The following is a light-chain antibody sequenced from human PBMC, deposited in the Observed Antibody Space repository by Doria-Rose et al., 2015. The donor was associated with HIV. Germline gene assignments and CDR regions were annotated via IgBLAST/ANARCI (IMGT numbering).Light chain of an antibody. CDR2: AAP. J-gene: IGKJ1*01. CDR1: QDISNY. Sequence: TGDRVTITCRASQDISNYLAWYQQKPGKAPKLLIYAAPTLQSGVPSRFSGSGSGTDFTLTISYLQSEDFATYYCQQYYSYPPTFGQGTKVEVK. V-gene: IGKV1-8*01. CDR3: QQYYSYPPT.